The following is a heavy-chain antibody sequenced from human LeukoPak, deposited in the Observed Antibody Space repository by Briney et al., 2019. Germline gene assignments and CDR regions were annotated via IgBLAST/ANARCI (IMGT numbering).Heavy chain of an antibody. Sequence: ASVKVSCKASGGTFSSYAISWVRQAPGQGREWMGGIIPIFGTANYAQKFQGRVTITADESTNTAYMELSSLRAEDTAVYYCARRPSYYDFWSGYPVGYAFDIWGQGTMVTVSS. CDR1: GGTFSSYA. D-gene: IGHD3-3*01. J-gene: IGHJ3*02. CDR2: IIPIFGTA. CDR3: ARRPSYYDFWSGYPVGYAFDI. V-gene: IGHV1-69*13.